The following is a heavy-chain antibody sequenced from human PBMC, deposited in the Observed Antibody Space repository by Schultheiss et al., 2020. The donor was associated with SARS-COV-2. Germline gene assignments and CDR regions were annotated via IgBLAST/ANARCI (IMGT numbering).Heavy chain of an antibody. V-gene: IGHV4-61*02. Sequence: SQTLSLTCTVSGGSISSGSYYWSWIRQPAGKGLEWIGRIYTSGSTDYNPSLKSRVTISVDTSKNQFSLRLNSVTAADTAVYYCARGVGGAAAETVDYWGQGTLVTVSS. CDR2: IYTSGST. CDR3: ARGVGGAAAETVDY. D-gene: IGHD6-13*01. CDR1: GGSISSGSYY. J-gene: IGHJ4*02.